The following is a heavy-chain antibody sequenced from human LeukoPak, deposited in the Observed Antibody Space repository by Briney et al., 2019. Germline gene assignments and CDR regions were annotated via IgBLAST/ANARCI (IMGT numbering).Heavy chain of an antibody. CDR3: AREYCSGGSCYSVLAY. V-gene: IGHV1-18*01. D-gene: IGHD2-15*01. CDR1: GYTFTSYG. J-gene: IGHJ4*02. CDR2: ISAYNGNT. Sequence: ASVKVSCKASGYTFTSYGISWVRQAPGQGLEWMGWISAYNGNTNYAQKLQGRVTMTTDTSTSTAYMELRSLRSDDTAVYYCAREYCSGGSCYSVLAYWGQGTLVTVSS.